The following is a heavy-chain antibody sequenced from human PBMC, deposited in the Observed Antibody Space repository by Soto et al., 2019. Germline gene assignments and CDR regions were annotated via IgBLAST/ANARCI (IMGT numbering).Heavy chain of an antibody. CDR1: GFTFSSYS. D-gene: IGHD3-3*01. V-gene: IGHV3-21*01. Sequence: GGSLRLSCAASGFTFSSYSMNWVRQAPGKGLEWVSSISSSSSYIYYADSVKGRFTISRDNAKNSLYLQMNSLRAEDTAVYYCASGAVFGVVILVWGKGTTVTVSS. CDR3: ASGAVFGVVILV. CDR2: ISSSSSYI. J-gene: IGHJ6*04.